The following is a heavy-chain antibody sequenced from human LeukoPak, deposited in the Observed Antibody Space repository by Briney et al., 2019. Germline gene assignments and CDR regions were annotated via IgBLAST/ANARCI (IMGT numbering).Heavy chain of an antibody. CDR3: ARARAYYYDRKDAFDI. V-gene: IGHV4-4*07. J-gene: IGHJ3*02. CDR1: GGSISSYY. CDR2: IHTGGST. D-gene: IGHD3-22*01. Sequence: SPSETLSLTCTGSGGSISSYYWSWIRQPAGKGLEWIGRIHTGGSTNYNPSLKSRVTMSVDTSKNQFSLKLSSVTAADTAVYYCARARAYYYDRKDAFDIWGQGTMVTVSS.